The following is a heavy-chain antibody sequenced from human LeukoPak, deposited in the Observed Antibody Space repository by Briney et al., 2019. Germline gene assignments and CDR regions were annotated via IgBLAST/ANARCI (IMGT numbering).Heavy chain of an antibody. V-gene: IGHV3-23*01. Sequence: GGSLRLSCAASGFTFSSYGMSWVRQAPGKGLEWVSAISGSGGSTYYADSVKGRFTISRDNSKNTLYLQMNSLRAEDTAVYSCAKCILTGYYKGYMDVWGKGTTVTISS. CDR1: GFTFSSYG. J-gene: IGHJ6*03. D-gene: IGHD3-9*01. CDR3: AKCILTGYYKGYMDV. CDR2: ISGSGGST.